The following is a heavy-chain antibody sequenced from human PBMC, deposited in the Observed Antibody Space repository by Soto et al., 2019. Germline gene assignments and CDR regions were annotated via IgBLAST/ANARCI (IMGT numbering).Heavy chain of an antibody. CDR3: ARAGCSSTSCYEYNWFDP. D-gene: IGHD2-2*01. CDR2: MNPNSGNT. V-gene: IGHV1-8*01. CDR1: GYTFTSYD. J-gene: IGHJ5*02. Sequence: ASVKVSCKASGYTFTSYDINWVRQATGQGLEWMGWMNPNSGNTGYAQKFQGRVTMTRNTSISTAYMELSSLGSEDTAVYYCARAGCSSTSCYEYNWFDPWGQGTLVTVSS.